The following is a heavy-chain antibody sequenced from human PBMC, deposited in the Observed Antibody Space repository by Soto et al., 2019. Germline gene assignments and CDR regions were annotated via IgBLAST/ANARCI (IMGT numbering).Heavy chain of an antibody. Sequence: QVQLVQSGAEVKKPGSSVKVSCKASGGTFSSYAISWVRQAPGQGLEWMGGIMPIFGTANYAQKLQGRVTITADESTSTAYRELSSLRSEDTAVYYCARHPGGRGYYYGMDVWGQGTTVTVSS. CDR3: ARHPGGRGYYYGMDV. D-gene: IGHD2-15*01. J-gene: IGHJ6*02. CDR1: GGTFSSYA. CDR2: IMPIFGTA. V-gene: IGHV1-69*12.